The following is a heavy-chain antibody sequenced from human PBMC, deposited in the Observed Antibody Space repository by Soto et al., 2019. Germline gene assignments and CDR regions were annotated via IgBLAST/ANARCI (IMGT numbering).Heavy chain of an antibody. D-gene: IGHD5-12*01. J-gene: IGHJ4*02. CDR2: ISCCGGST. V-gene: IGHV3-23*01. CDR3: AKDAGQKWHMQSLDS. CDR1: VFTFRSSG. Sequence: PVGSLRLSCESSVFTFRSSGMGCVRHSPGKWLEWVSGISCCGGSTSYADSVRGRFIISRDDSQNTLYLQMNSLRDEDTARYYCAKDAGQKWHMQSLDSLGPGNMVTVSS.